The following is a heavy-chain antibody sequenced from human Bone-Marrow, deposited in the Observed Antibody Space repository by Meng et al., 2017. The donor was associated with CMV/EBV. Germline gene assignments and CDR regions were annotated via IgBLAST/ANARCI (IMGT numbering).Heavy chain of an antibody. J-gene: IGHJ3*02. V-gene: IGHV1-69*05. Sequence: SVKVSCKASGGTFSSYAISWVRQAPGQGLEWMGGIIPIFGTANYAQKFQGRVTITTDESTSTAYMELSSLRSEDTAVYYCASLVPLYSSGWYFGAFDIWGQGTRVTVSS. D-gene: IGHD6-19*01. CDR2: IIPIFGTA. CDR3: ASLVPLYSSGWYFGAFDI. CDR1: GGTFSSYA.